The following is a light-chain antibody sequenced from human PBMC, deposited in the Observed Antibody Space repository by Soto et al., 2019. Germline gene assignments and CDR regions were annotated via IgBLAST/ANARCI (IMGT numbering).Light chain of an antibody. V-gene: IGKV3-11*01. Sequence: EILVTQSPATLSLSPGERATLSCRASQSVSSYLAWYQQKPGQAPRLLIYDASNRATGIPARFSGSGSGTDFTLTISSLEPEDFAVYYCQQRSNWPGTFGQGTKV. CDR1: QSVSSY. CDR2: DAS. CDR3: QQRSNWPGT. J-gene: IGKJ1*01.